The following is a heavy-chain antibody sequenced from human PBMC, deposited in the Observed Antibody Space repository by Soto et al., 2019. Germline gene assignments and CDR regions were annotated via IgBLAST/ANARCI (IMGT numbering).Heavy chain of an antibody. CDR3: ARVVAVAQTEDY. Sequence: PGGSLRLSCAASGFTFSSYSMNWVRQAPGKGLEWVSSISSSSSYIYYADSVKGRFTISRDNAKNSLYLQMNSLRAKDTAVYYCARVVAVAQTEDYWGQGTLVTVSS. J-gene: IGHJ4*02. CDR1: GFTFSSYS. CDR2: ISSSSSYI. D-gene: IGHD6-19*01. V-gene: IGHV3-21*01.